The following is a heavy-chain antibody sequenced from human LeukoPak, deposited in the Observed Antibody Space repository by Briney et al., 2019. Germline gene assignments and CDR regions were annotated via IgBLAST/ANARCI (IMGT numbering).Heavy chain of an antibody. J-gene: IGHJ4*02. CDR3: ARQRSGDYDY. CDR1: GFTVSSNY. CDR2: IYSGGST. D-gene: IGHD1-26*01. V-gene: IGHV3-53*01. Sequence: GGSLRLSCAASGFTVSSNYMSWVRQAPGKGLEWVSVIYSGGSTYYADSVKGRFTISRDNSKNTVFLLMNSLRAEDTAVYYCARQRSGDYDYWGQGTLVTVSS.